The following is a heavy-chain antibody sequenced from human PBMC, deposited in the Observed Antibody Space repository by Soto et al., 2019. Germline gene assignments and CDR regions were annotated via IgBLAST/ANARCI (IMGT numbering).Heavy chain of an antibody. D-gene: IGHD2-21*02. J-gene: IGHJ4*02. CDR1: GFTFSSCA. CDR3: VKARRGGGNSVGFDY. V-gene: IGHV3-64D*08. CDR2: ISNNGGST. Sequence: PGGSLRLSCSASGFTFSSCAMHWVRQCPGKGLEYVSLISNNGGSTHYADSVKGRFTISRDNSKNTLYLQMSSLRAEDTALYYCVKARRGGGNSVGFDYWGQGGLVTVSS.